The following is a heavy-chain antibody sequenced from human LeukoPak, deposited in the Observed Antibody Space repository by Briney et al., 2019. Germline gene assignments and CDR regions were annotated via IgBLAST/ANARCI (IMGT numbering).Heavy chain of an antibody. CDR1: GGSSSDYF. CDR2: IDDGGNT. J-gene: IGHJ3*01. D-gene: IGHD2-21*02. V-gene: IGHV4-34*01. CDR3: AIFSKITWGDWGDAFDV. Sequence: SETLSLMCSVYGGSSSDYFWAWIREPPGKGREWIGEIDDGGNTNYNPSLMSRALVAMAETNKRFSLVRRSVTCAATALYYCAIFSKITWGDWGDAFDVWGQGATVIV.